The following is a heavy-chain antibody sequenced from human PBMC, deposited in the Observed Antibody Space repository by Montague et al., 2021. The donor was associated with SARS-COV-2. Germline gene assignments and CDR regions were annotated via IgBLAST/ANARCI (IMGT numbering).Heavy chain of an antibody. CDR1: GGSISSGSYY. CDR3: ARARTSLFVVVNEFDY. D-gene: IGHD2-21*01. Sequence: TLSLTCTVSGGSISSGSYYWSWIRQHPGKGLEWIGYIYYSGSSYYNPSLKSRVTISVDTSKNQFSLRLSSVTAADTAVYYCARARTSLFVVVNEFDYWGQGTLVTVSS. V-gene: IGHV4-31*03. J-gene: IGHJ4*02. CDR2: IYYSGSS.